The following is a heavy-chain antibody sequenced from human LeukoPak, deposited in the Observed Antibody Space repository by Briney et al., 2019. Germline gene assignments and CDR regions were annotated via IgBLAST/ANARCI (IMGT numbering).Heavy chain of an antibody. CDR2: ISSGSSYI. V-gene: IGHV3-21*01. J-gene: IGHJ4*02. CDR3: ATGVRGYNSALDY. Sequence: GGSLRLSCAASGFTFSNYYMNWVRQAPGKGREWVSSISSGSSYIYYADSLKGRFTISRDNAQNSLYLQMNSLRAEDTAVYYCATGVRGYNSALDYWGQGTLVTVSP. D-gene: IGHD6-19*01. CDR1: GFTFSNYY.